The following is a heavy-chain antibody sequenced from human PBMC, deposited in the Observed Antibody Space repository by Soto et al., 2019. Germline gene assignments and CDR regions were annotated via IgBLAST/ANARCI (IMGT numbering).Heavy chain of an antibody. V-gene: IGHV3-23*01. J-gene: IGHJ5*02. D-gene: IGHD6-6*01. CDR1: GFTFSSYA. CDR3: AKSQTGSSSGWFDP. CDR2: ISGSGGST. Sequence: QSGGSLRLSCAASGFTFSSYAMSWVRQAPGKGLEWVSAISGSGGSTYYADSVKGRFTISRDNSKNTLYLQMNSLRAEDTAVYYCAKSQTGSSSGWFDPWGQGTLVTVSS.